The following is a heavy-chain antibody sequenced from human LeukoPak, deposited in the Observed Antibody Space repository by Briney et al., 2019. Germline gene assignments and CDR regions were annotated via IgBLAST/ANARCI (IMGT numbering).Heavy chain of an antibody. J-gene: IGHJ4*02. CDR1: GGSISSIIYY. Sequence: SETLSLTCTVSGGSISSIIYYWGWIRQPPGKGLEWIGTIYYSGSTYYNVSLKSRVTISVDTSRNQFSLKLSSVTAADTAVYYCARHSRSVDDGSGSYTWDYWGQGTLVTVSS. D-gene: IGHD3-10*01. CDR2: IYYSGST. CDR3: ARHSRSVDDGSGSYTWDY. V-gene: IGHV4-39*01.